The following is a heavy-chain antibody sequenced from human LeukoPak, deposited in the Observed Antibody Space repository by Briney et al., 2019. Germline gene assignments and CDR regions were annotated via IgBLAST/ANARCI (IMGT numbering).Heavy chain of an antibody. J-gene: IGHJ4*02. D-gene: IGHD1-26*01. V-gene: IGHV4-59*08. CDR2: IYYSGST. CDR1: GGSISSYY. Sequence: SETLSLTCTVSGGSISSYYWSWIRQPPGKGLEWIGYIYYSGSTNYNPSLKSRVTISVDTSKNQFSLKLNSVTAADTAVYYCARHRGSYNGDFDYWGQGALVTVSS. CDR3: ARHRGSYNGDFDY.